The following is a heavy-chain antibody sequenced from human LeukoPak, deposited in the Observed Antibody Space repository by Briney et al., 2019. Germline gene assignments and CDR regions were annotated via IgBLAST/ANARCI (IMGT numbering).Heavy chain of an antibody. V-gene: IGHV3-30*04. D-gene: IGHD1-26*01. CDR3: AKDRSIGTYYTFDH. J-gene: IGHJ4*02. CDR1: GFTFSSYA. Sequence: GGSPRLSCAASGFTFSSYAMHWVRQAPGKGLEWVAVISYDGSNKYYADSVKGRFTVSRDNSKNSLYLQMSSLTAADTAVYYCAKDRSIGTYYTFDHWGQGTLVTVSS. CDR2: ISYDGSNK.